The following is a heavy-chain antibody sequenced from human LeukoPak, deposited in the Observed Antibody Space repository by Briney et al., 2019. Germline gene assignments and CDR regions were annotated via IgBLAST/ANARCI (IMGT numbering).Heavy chain of an antibody. CDR3: ASFNAYGDRRFDP. D-gene: IGHD4-17*01. Sequence: PGGSLRLSCAASGFTFSSYAMSWVRQAPGKGLEWVSSISSSSSYIYYADSVKGRFTISRDNAKNSLYLQMNSLRAEDTAVYYCASFNAYGDRRFDPWGQGTLVTVSS. CDR2: ISSSSSYI. V-gene: IGHV3-21*01. CDR1: GFTFSSYA. J-gene: IGHJ5*02.